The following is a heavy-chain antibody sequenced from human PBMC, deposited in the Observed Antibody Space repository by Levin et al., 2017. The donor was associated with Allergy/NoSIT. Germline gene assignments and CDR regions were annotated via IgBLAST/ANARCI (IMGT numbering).Heavy chain of an antibody. CDR2: IRGSGGAT. CDR1: GFTFTSYV. Sequence: SCAASGFTFTSYVMSWVRQAPGKGLEWVSGIRGSGGATFYADSVKGRFTISRDNSKNTLYLQMNSLTAEDTAVYYCVRDVVPTALWGQGTLVTVSS. J-gene: IGHJ4*02. D-gene: IGHD2-2*01. V-gene: IGHV3-23*01. CDR3: VRDVVPTAL.